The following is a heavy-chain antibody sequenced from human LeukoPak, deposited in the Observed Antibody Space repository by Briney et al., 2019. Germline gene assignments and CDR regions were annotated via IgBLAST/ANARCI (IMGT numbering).Heavy chain of an antibody. CDR2: INTGTGNP. D-gene: IGHD3-10*01. V-gene: IGHV7-4-1*02. CDR3: ASFGAHSFDY. Sequence: GASVKVSCKTSGYTFISYAMNWVRQAPGQGLEFMGWINTGTGNPTYAQGFTGRFVFSLDTSVSTAYLQISTLKPEDTAVYYCASFGAHSFDYWGQGTLVTVSS. CDR1: GYTFISYA. J-gene: IGHJ4*02.